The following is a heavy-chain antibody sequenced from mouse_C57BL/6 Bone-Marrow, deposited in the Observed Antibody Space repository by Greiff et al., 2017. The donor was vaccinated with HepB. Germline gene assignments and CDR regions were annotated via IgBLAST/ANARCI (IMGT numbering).Heavy chain of an antibody. CDR3: ARDRTTVVATYFHWYFDV. CDR1: GFTFSDYY. J-gene: IGHJ1*03. CDR2: INYDGSST. V-gene: IGHV5-16*01. Sequence: EVKVVESEGGLVQPGSSMKLSCTASGFTFSDYYMAWVRQVPEKGLEWVANINYDGSSTYYLDSLKSRFIISRDNAENILYLQMSSLKSEDTATYYCARDRTTVVATYFHWYFDVWGTGTTVTVSS. D-gene: IGHD1-1*01.